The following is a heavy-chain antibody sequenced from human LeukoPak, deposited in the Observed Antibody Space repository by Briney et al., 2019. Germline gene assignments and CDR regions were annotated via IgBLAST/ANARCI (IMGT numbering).Heavy chain of an antibody. CDR2: INPNSGST. Sequence: ASVKVSCKTSGYTFTGSYVHWVRQAPGQGLEWMGYINPNSGSTNYAQSFRGRVTMTRDTSITTAYLVLGGLTSDDTALYFCTREPVYSGGWGALDYWGQGTLVTVSS. V-gene: IGHV1-2*02. D-gene: IGHD6-19*01. CDR1: GYTFTGSY. J-gene: IGHJ4*02. CDR3: TREPVYSGGWGALDY.